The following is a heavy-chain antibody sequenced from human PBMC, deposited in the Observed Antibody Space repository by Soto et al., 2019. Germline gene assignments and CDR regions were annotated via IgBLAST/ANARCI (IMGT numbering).Heavy chain of an antibody. CDR1: GGSISSYY. CDR3: ARAVYGSGSYYTHPYYMDV. V-gene: IGHV4-59*01. D-gene: IGHD3-10*01. Sequence: SETLSLTCTVSGGSISSYYWSWIRQPPGKGLEWIGYIYYSGSTNYNPSLKSRVTISVDTSKNQFSLKLSSVTAADTAVYYCARAVYGSGSYYTHPYYMDVWGKGTTVTVSS. CDR2: IYYSGST. J-gene: IGHJ6*03.